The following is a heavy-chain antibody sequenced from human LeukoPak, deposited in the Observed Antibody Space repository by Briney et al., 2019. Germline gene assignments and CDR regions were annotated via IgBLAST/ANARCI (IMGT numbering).Heavy chain of an antibody. J-gene: IGHJ5*02. CDR3: TRQGGLVPAVTRANWFDP. Sequence: GGSLRLSCAASGFTFSGSAMHWVRQASGKGLEWVGRIRSKANSYATAYAASVKGRFTISRDDSKNTAYLQMNSLKTEDTAVYYCTRQGGLVPAVTRANWFDPWGQGTLVTVSS. CDR1: GFTFSGSA. CDR2: IRSKANSYAT. V-gene: IGHV3-73*01. D-gene: IGHD2-2*01.